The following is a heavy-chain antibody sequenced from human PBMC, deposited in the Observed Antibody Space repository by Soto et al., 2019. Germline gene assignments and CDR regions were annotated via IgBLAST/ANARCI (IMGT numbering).Heavy chain of an antibody. CDR3: AREGYPYGLDY. Sequence: PGGSLRLSCAASGFSVSDKYMIWVRQAPGKGLEWVSLTYTGGNSYYTDSVKGRFTVSRDNYQNTLFLHMNSLSAEDTAVYYCAREGYPYGLDYWGQGSLVTVSS. J-gene: IGHJ4*01. D-gene: IGHD3-10*01. V-gene: IGHV3-53*01. CDR1: GFSVSDKY. CDR2: TYTGGNS.